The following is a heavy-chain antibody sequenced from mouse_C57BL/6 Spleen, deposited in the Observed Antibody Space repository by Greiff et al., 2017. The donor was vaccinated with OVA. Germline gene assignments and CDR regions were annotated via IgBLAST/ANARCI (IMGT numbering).Heavy chain of an antibody. CDR1: GYTFTDYY. CDR2: INPNNGGT. V-gene: IGHV1-26*01. D-gene: IGHD2-3*01. J-gene: IGHJ1*03. CDR3: ARYHDGYYVDWYFDV. Sequence: EVMLQQSGPELVKPGASVKISCKASGYTFTDYYMNWVKQSHGKSLEWIGDINPNNGGTSYNQKFKGKATLTVDKSSSTAYMELRSLTSEDSAVYYCARYHDGYYVDWYFDVWGTGTTVTVSS.